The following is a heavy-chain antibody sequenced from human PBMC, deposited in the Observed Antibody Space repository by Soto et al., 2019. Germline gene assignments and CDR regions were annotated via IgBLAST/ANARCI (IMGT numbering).Heavy chain of an antibody. V-gene: IGHV4-61*01. J-gene: IGHJ4*02. Sequence: SETLSLTCTVSGGSFKSGSYYWSWVRQPPGKGLEWIGYVYYTGRTSYSPSLKSRVTISADTSKNQFSLILTSVTAAYTAVYYCARGQPELGGGAFDYWGQGTLVTVSS. CDR1: GGSFKSGSYY. D-gene: IGHD3-10*01. CDR2: VYYTGRT. CDR3: ARGQPELGGGAFDY.